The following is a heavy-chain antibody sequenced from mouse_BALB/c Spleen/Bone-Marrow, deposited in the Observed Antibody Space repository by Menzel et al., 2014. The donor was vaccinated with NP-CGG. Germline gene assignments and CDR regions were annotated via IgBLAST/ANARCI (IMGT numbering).Heavy chain of an antibody. CDR3: ARRDYYGSTYGFDY. D-gene: IGHD1-1*01. CDR1: GYSLTSYY. Sequence: VMLVESGPELVKPGASVKISCKASGYSLTSYYIHWVKQRPGQGLEWIGWIFPRNGSTKYNEKFKGKATLTADTSSSTAYMQLSGLTSEDSAVYFCARRDYYGSTYGFDYWGQGTTLTVSS. CDR2: IFPRNGST. J-gene: IGHJ2*01. V-gene: IGHV1-66*01.